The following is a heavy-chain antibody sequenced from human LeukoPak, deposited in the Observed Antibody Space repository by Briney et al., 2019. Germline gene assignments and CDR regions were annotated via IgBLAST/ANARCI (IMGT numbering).Heavy chain of an antibody. D-gene: IGHD5-18*01. CDR2: IIPIFGTA. J-gene: IGHJ4*02. CDR3: ARDLVGYGYAY. CDR1: GGTLSSYA. V-gene: IGHV1-69*01. Sequence: EASVKVSCKASGGTLSSYAISWVRQAPGQGLEWMGGIIPIFGTANYAQKFQGRVTITVDESTSTAYMELSSLRSEDTAVYYCARDLVGYGYAYWGQGTLVTVSS.